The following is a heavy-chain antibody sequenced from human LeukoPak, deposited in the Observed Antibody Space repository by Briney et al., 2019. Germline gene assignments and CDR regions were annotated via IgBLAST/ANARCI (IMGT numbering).Heavy chain of an antibody. D-gene: IGHD2-2*01. CDR1: GFTFSSYG. CDR2: IKQEGSEK. J-gene: IGHJ4*02. V-gene: IGHV3-7*05. Sequence: PGGSLRLSCAASGFTFSSYGMSWFRQAPGKGQEWVANIKQEGSEKYYVDSVKGRFTISRDNAKNSLYLQMNSLRAEDTAVYYCARDQRYCSSSSCPWEPFDYWGQGTLVSVSS. CDR3: ARDQRYCSSSSCPWEPFDY.